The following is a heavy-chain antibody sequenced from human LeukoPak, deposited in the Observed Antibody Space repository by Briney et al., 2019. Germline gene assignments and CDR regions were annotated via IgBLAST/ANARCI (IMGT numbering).Heavy chain of an antibody. CDR2: INPNSDGT. Sequence: ASVKVSCKASGYTFTNYYIHWVRQAPGQGLEWMGWINPNSDGTKYAQKFQGRVTMTRDTSISTVYMELSRLRSDDTAVYYCARASGSYWWFDSWGQGTLVTVSS. CDR3: ARASGSYWWFDS. D-gene: IGHD1-26*01. J-gene: IGHJ5*01. CDR1: GYTFTNYY. V-gene: IGHV1-2*02.